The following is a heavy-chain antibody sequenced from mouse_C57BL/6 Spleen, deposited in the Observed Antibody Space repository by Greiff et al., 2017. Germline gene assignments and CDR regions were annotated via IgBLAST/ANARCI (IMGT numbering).Heavy chain of an antibody. Sequence: EVKLVESGEGLVKPGGSLKLSCEASGFTFSSYAMSWVRQTPETRLEWVAYISSGGDYIYYADTVKGRFTISRDNARNTLYLQMSSLKSEDTAMYYCTREGDYGSSWFAYWGQGTLVTVSA. CDR2: ISSGGDYI. CDR3: TREGDYGSSWFAY. V-gene: IGHV5-9-1*02. D-gene: IGHD1-1*01. J-gene: IGHJ3*01. CDR1: GFTFSSYA.